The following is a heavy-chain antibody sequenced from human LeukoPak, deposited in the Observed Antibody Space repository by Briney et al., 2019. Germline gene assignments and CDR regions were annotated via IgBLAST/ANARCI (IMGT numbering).Heavy chain of an antibody. Sequence: GGSLILSCAASGFTFNSYWMSWVRQAPGKGLERVANIKQDGSEKYYVDSVKGRFTISRDNAKNSLYLQMNRLRAEDTAVYYCASCGYSYGPYYYYYMDVWGKGTTVTVSS. CDR2: IKQDGSEK. CDR3: ASCGYSYGPYYYYYMDV. J-gene: IGHJ6*03. CDR1: GFTFNSYW. D-gene: IGHD5-18*01. V-gene: IGHV3-7*01.